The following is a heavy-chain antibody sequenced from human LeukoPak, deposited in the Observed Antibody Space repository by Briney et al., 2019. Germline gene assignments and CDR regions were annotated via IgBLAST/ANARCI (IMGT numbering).Heavy chain of an antibody. V-gene: IGHV3-48*04. J-gene: IGHJ6*02. Sequence: PGGSLRLSCAASGFTFSSYSMNWVRQAPGKGLEWVSYISSSSSTIYYADSVKGRFTISRDNAKNSLYLQMNSLRAEDTAVYYCARGYSYGYVYYGMDVWGQGTTVTVSS. D-gene: IGHD5-18*01. CDR2: ISSSSSTI. CDR3: ARGYSYGYVYYGMDV. CDR1: GFTFSSYS.